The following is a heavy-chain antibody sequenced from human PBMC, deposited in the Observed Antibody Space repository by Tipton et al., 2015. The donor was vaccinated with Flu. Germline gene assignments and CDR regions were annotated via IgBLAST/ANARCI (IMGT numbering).Heavy chain of an antibody. CDR3: ARDLVQDYRDQYFGMDV. J-gene: IGHJ6*02. V-gene: IGHV4-59*02. Sequence: TPSLTCTVSGGSVSPYYWNWVRQSPGKGLEWIGYIYYRGTTGYNPSLKSRVTISVDTSKNQVSLKLTSVTAADTAVYYCARDLVQDYRDQYFGMDVWVQGTTVTVSS. D-gene: IGHD4-11*01. CDR2: IYYRGTT. CDR1: GGSVSPYY.